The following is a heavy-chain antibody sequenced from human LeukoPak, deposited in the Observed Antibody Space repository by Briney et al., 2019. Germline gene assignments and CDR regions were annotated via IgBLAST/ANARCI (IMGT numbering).Heavy chain of an antibody. D-gene: IGHD6-19*01. J-gene: IGHJ6*03. V-gene: IGHV1-18*01. CDR1: GYTFSTYG. Sequence: ASVKVSCKASGYTFSTYGISWARQAPGQGLEWMGWISAYSGNTNYAQKLQGRVTMTTDTSTSTAYMELTSLRSDDTAVYYCARYTSGRLNPGFYHSYMDVWGKGTTVTVSS. CDR2: ISAYSGNT. CDR3: ARYTSGRLNPGFYHSYMDV.